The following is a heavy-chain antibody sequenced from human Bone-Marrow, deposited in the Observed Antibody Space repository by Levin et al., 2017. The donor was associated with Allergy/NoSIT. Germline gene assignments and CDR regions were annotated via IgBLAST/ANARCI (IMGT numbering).Heavy chain of an antibody. D-gene: IGHD3-22*01. CDR2: ISFNGDNK. V-gene: IGHV3-33*01. Sequence: GGSLRLSCAASGFTLRRFGMHWVRQAPGKGLEWVTFISFNGDNKWYADSVKGRFTISRDNSKKMLYLQMNGLRAEDTAIYYCARDLGDPYYYESGGYYATGSLDYWGQGTLVAVTS. CDR1: GFTLRRFG. CDR3: ARDLGDPYYYESGGYYATGSLDY. J-gene: IGHJ4*02.